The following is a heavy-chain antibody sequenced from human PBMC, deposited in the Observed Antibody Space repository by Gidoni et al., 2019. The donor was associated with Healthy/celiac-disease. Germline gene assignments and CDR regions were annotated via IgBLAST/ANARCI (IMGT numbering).Heavy chain of an antibody. D-gene: IGHD3-22*01. CDR1: GYSFTSYW. CDR3: ARITNYYDSSGTRAWFDP. J-gene: IGHJ5*02. Sequence: EVQLVQSGAEVKKPGESLRISCKGSGYSFTSYWISWVRQMPGKGLEWMGRIDPSDSYTNYSPSFQGHVTISADKSISTAYLQWSSLKASDTAMYYCARITNYYDSSGTRAWFDPWGQGTLVTVSS. CDR2: IDPSDSYT. V-gene: IGHV5-10-1*03.